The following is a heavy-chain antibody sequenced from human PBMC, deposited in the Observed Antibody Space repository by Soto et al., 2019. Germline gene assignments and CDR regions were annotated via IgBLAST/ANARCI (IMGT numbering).Heavy chain of an antibody. CDR3: ARGLRITIFGVVPDAFDI. J-gene: IGHJ3*02. CDR2: IYHSGST. CDR1: GGSISSGGYS. D-gene: IGHD3-3*01. V-gene: IGHV4-30-2*01. Sequence: PSETLSLTCAVSGGSISSGGYSWSWIRQPPGKGLEWIGYIYHSGSTYYNPSLKSRVTISVDRSKNQFSLKLSSVTSADTAVYYCARGLRITIFGVVPDAFDIWGQGTMVTVS.